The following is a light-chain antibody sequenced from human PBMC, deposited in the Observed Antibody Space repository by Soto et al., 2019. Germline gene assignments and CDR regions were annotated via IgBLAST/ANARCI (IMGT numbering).Light chain of an antibody. CDR3: MQATHPYT. J-gene: IGKJ2*01. V-gene: IGKV2-24*01. CDR2: MIS. CDR1: QSLVHSDGNSY. Sequence: DFVMTQTPLSSPVTLGQPASISCRSSQSLVHSDGNSYLSWLHQRPGQPPRLLSYMISNRFSGVPVRCSGSGAGTDFTLKISRLEPDDVGVYYCMQATHPYTFGQGTKLEIK.